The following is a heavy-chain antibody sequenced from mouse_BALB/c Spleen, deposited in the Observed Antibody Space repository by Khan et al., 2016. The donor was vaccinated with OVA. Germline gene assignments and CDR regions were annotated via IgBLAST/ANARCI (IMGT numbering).Heavy chain of an antibody. CDR3: ARGYAMDY. CDR2: ISSGGST. J-gene: IGHJ4*01. CDR1: GFTFSSYA. Sequence: EVQLLETGGGLVKPGGSLKLSCAASGFTFSSYAMSWVRQTPEKRLEWVASISSGGSTYYPDSVKGRFTISRDNARNILYLQMSSLRSEDTAMYYCARGYAMDYWGQGTSVTVSS. V-gene: IGHV5-6-5*01.